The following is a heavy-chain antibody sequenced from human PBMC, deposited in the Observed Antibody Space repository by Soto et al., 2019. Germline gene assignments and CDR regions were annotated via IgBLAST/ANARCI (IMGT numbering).Heavy chain of an antibody. CDR2: ISGSGGST. V-gene: IGHV3-23*01. CDR1: GFTFSSYA. D-gene: IGHD6-19*01. J-gene: IGHJ4*02. Sequence: GGSLRLSCAASGFTFSSYAMSWVRQAPGKGLEWVSAISGSGGSTYYADSVKGRFTISRDNSKNTLYLQMNSLRAEGTAVYYCAKGLAGPHRQYYFDYWGQGTLVTVSS. CDR3: AKGLAGPHRQYYFDY.